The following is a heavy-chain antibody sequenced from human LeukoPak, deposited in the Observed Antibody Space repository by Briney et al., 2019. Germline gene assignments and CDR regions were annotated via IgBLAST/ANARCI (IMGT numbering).Heavy chain of an antibody. CDR3: ARHGRVYGGNSGVDY. D-gene: IGHD4-23*01. Sequence: GESLKISRKCSGYTYIRNWIGWVRQMPGQGLEWMGVIYLGDSDTRYSPSIQGQATISAAKSICTAYRQWSSLKASDTAMYFWARHGRVYGGNSGVDYWGQGTLVTFSS. CDR1: GYTYIRNW. CDR2: IYLGDSDT. V-gene: IGHV5-51*01. J-gene: IGHJ4*02.